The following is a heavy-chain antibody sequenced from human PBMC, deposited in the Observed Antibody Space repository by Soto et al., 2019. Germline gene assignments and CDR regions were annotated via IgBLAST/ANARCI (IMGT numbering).Heavy chain of an antibody. CDR1: GYTFTSYA. V-gene: IGHV1-3*01. D-gene: IGHD3-9*01. CDR3: ARSPSAYYNILTGYSSYYFDY. CDR2: INADNGNT. J-gene: IGHJ4*02. Sequence: ASVKVSCKASGYTFTSYAMHWVRQAPGQRLEWMGWINADNGNTNYAQKFQGRVTMTRDTSISTAYMELSRLRSDDTAVYYCARSPSAYYNILTGYSSYYFDYWGQGTLVTVSS.